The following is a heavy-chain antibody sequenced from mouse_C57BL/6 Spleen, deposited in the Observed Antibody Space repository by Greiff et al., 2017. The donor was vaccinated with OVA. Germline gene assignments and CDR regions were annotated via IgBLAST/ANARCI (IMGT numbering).Heavy chain of an antibody. V-gene: IGHV5-4*01. CDR3: AREGGLRPAY. Sequence: EVKLVESGGGLVKPGGSLKLSCAASGFTFSSYAMSWVRQTPEKRLEWVATISDGGSYTYYPDNVKGRFTISRDTAKNNLYLQMRHLKSEDTAMYYCAREGGLRPAYWGQGTLVTVSA. CDR2: ISDGGSYT. CDR1: GFTFSSYA. D-gene: IGHD2-4*01. J-gene: IGHJ3*01.